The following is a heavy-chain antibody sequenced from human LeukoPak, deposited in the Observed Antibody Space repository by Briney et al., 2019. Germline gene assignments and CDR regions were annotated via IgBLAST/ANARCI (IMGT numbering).Heavy chain of an antibody. Sequence: AASVKVSCKTSGYTFSSYGVGWGREAPGQGVEWMAWISGYNGNTNYAQKLQGRVTVTTDTSTSTAYMELRSLRSDDTAVYYCTRDRSASGGQNYWGQGTLVTVSS. V-gene: IGHV1-18*01. J-gene: IGHJ4*02. CDR2: ISGYNGNT. D-gene: IGHD1-26*01. CDR3: TRDRSASGGQNY. CDR1: GYTFSSYG.